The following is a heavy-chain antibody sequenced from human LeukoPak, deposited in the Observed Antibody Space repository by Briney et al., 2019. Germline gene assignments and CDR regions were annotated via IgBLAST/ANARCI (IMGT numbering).Heavy chain of an antibody. V-gene: IGHV1-18*01. Sequence: ASVKVSCKASGYTFNSYGISWVRQAPGQGLEWMGWISAYNGNTNYAQKLQGRVTMTTDTSTSTAYMELRSLRSDDTAVYYCARVWTVSAGIVVVPAAILGGDFDYWGQGTLVTVSS. J-gene: IGHJ4*02. CDR2: ISAYNGNT. D-gene: IGHD2-2*02. CDR1: GYTFNSYG. CDR3: ARVWTVSAGIVVVPAAILGGDFDY.